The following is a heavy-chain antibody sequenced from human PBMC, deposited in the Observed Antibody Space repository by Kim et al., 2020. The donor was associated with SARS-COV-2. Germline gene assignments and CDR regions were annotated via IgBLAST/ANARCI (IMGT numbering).Heavy chain of an antibody. Sequence: EEGYVDSVRGRFTISRDDAKSSVSLQMNSLGVDDTGVYYCARDPTFGALDVWGQGTTVTVSS. CDR3: ARDPTFGALDV. CDR2: EE. V-gene: IGHV3-7*01. D-gene: IGHD3-16*01. J-gene: IGHJ6*02.